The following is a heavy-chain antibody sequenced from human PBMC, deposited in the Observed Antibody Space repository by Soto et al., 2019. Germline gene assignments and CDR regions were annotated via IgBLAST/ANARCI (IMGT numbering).Heavy chain of an antibody. CDR1: GFTFSSFE. J-gene: IGHJ4*02. Sequence: EVQLVESGGGLVQPGGSLRLSCAASGFTFSSFEMNWVRQPPGKGLEWVSYITSGNTTYYADSVKGRFTISRDNAKNSLYLQMDGLRAEDTAIYYCARGQPLLLNWGQGTLVTVSS. CDR2: ITSGNTT. D-gene: IGHD2-21*02. CDR3: ARGQPLLLN. V-gene: IGHV3-48*03.